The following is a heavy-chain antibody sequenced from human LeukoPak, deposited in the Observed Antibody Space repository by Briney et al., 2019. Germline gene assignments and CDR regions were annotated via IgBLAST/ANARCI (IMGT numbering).Heavy chain of an antibody. V-gene: IGHV3-23*01. CDR2: ISGSGGST. CDR3: AKGSFYYDSSGYYY. J-gene: IGHJ4*02. Sequence: PGGSLRLSCAASGFTFSSYAMSWVRQAPGKGLEWVSAISGSGGSTYYADSVKGRFTISRDNSKNTLYLQMNSLRVEDTAVYYCAKGSFYYDSSGYYYWGQGTLVTVSS. CDR1: GFTFSSYA. D-gene: IGHD3-22*01.